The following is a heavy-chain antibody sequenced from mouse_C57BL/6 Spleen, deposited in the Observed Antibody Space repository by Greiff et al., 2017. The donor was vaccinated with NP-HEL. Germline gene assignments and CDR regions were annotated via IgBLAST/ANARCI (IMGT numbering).Heavy chain of an antibody. V-gene: IGHV1-69*01. J-gene: IGHJ4*01. CDR2: IDPSDSYT. CDR3: ARRGGNYVYYYAMDY. Sequence: QVQLQQPGAELVMPGASVKLSCKASGYTFTSYWMHWVKQMPGQGLEWIGEIDPSDSYTNYNQKFKGKSTLTVDKSSSTAYMQLSSLTSEDSAVYYCARRGGNYVYYYAMDYWGQGTSVTVSS. CDR1: GYTFTSYW. D-gene: IGHD2-1*01.